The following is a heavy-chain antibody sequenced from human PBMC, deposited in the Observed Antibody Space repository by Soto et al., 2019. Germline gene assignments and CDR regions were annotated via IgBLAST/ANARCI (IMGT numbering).Heavy chain of an antibody. Sequence: EVQLVESGGGLVQPGRSLRLSCAASGFTFDDYAMHWVRQAPGKGLEWVSGISWNSGSIGYADSVKGRFTISRDNAKNSLYLQMNSLRAEDMALYYCAKLRYGDYVSGAPDYWGQGTLVTVSS. CDR3: AKLRYGDYVSGAPDY. J-gene: IGHJ4*02. CDR1: GFTFDDYA. CDR2: ISWNSGSI. V-gene: IGHV3-9*03. D-gene: IGHD4-17*01.